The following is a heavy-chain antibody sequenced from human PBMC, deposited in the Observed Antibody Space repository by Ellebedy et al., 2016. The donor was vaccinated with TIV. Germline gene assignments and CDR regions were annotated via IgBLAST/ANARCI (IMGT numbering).Heavy chain of an antibody. D-gene: IGHD3-10*01. Sequence: GSLRLXXAVSRGSITSSNWWSWVRQPPGKGLEWIGEIFHSGSTNYNPSLKSRVTISVDTSKNQFSLKMTSVTAADTAVYYCARGSGTYNPWGQGTLVTVSS. J-gene: IGHJ5*02. CDR2: IFHSGST. V-gene: IGHV4-4*02. CDR1: RGSITSSNW. CDR3: ARGSGTYNP.